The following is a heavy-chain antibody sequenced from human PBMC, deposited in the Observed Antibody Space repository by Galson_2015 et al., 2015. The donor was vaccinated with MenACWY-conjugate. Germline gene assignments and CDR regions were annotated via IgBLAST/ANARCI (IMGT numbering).Heavy chain of an antibody. D-gene: IGHD3-3*01. V-gene: IGHV4-59*09. J-gene: IGHJ6*02. CDR3: ARGRHPDSWSGYPEDFYNQGLDL. CDR2: VYYPGST. Sequence: IAYVYYPGSTNYNPSLKSRVTISGDTSRKQFSLRLTSVTATDTAVYYCARGRHPDSWSGYPEDFYNQGLDLWGHGTTVIVSS.